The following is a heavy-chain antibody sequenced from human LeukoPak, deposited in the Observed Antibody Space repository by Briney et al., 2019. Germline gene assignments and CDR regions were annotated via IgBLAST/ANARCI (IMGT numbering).Heavy chain of an antibody. J-gene: IGHJ6*04. Sequence: GGSLRLSCAASGFTFSSYAMSWVRQAPGKGLEWVSAISGSGGSTYYADSVKGRFTISRDNSKNTLYLQMNSLRAEDTAVYYCAKDYDYVWGSYRSTFGGSTLDVWGNGTTVTVSS. CDR3: AKDYDYVWGSYRSTFGGSTLDV. CDR2: ISGSGGST. CDR1: GFTFSSYA. V-gene: IGHV3-23*01. D-gene: IGHD3-16*02.